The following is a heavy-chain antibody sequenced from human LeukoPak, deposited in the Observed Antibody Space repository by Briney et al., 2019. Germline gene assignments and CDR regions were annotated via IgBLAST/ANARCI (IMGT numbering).Heavy chain of an antibody. Sequence: SVKVSFKASGGTFSSYAISWVRQAPGQGLEWMGGIIPIFGTANYAQKFQGRVTITADESTSTAYMELSSLRSEDTAVYYCARGFEQQLSLEDYYGMDVWGKGTTVTVSS. CDR1: GGTFSSYA. D-gene: IGHD6-13*01. V-gene: IGHV1-69*01. CDR3: ARGFEQQLSLEDYYGMDV. J-gene: IGHJ6*04. CDR2: IIPIFGTA.